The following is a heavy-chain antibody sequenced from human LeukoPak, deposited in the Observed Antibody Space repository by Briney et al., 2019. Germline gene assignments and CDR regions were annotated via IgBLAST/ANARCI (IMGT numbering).Heavy chain of an antibody. Sequence: SVKVSCKASGGTFSSYAISWVRQAPEQGLEWMGGIIPIFGTANYAQKFQGRVTMTTDTSTSTAYMELRSLRSDDTAVYYCARTVVAVASPNFDYWGQGTLVTVSS. D-gene: IGHD6-19*01. J-gene: IGHJ4*02. CDR2: IIPIFGTA. CDR3: ARTVVAVASPNFDY. CDR1: GGTFSSYA. V-gene: IGHV1-69*05.